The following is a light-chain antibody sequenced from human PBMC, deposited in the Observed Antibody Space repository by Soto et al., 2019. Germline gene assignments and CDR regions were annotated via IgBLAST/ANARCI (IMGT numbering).Light chain of an antibody. J-gene: IGKJ1*01. V-gene: IGKV1-5*01. Sequence: DIQMTQSPSTLSASVGYRVTITCLASQSISYWLAWYQQKPGQAPKLLIYDASSLESGAPSRFSGSGSGTEFTLTISSLQPDDFETYYCQQYNSYFRTFGQGTKVDIK. CDR1: QSISYW. CDR3: QQYNSYFRT. CDR2: DAS.